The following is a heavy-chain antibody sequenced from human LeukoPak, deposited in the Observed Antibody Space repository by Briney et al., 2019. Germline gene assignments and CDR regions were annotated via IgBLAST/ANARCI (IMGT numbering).Heavy chain of an antibody. Sequence: ASVKVSCKASGYTFTGHYMHWVRQAPGQGLEWMGWIDPTNGGTNFAQNFQDRVTMTRDASIGTAYMELGRLRSDDTAVYYCARGVFGGINFYYMDVWGQGTTVTISS. CDR3: ARGVFGGINFYYMDV. D-gene: IGHD3-10*02. J-gene: IGHJ6*03. CDR1: GYTFTGHY. CDR2: IDPTNGGT. V-gene: IGHV1-2*02.